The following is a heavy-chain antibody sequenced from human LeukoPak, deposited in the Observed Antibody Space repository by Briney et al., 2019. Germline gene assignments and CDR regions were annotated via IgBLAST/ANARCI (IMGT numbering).Heavy chain of an antibody. J-gene: IGHJ5*02. Sequence: ASVKVSCKASGYTFTSYGISWVRQAPGQGLEWMGWISAYNGNTNYAQKLQGRVTMTTDTSTSTAYMELRSLRSDDTAVYYCARVLVTAILGRNWFDPWGQGTLVTVSS. V-gene: IGHV1-18*01. CDR2: ISAYNGNT. D-gene: IGHD2-21*02. CDR1: GYTFTSYG. CDR3: ARVLVTAILGRNWFDP.